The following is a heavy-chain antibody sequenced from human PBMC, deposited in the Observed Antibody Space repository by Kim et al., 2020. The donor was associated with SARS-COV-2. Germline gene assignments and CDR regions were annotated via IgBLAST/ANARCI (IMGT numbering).Heavy chain of an antibody. V-gene: IGHV3-7*01. J-gene: IGHJ3*02. CDR3: ARGRGADI. Sequence: GSYKYYVDAVKGRFTSSRDNAKNSLYLQTNSLTAEDTAVYYCARGRGADIWGQGTMVTVSS. CDR2: GSYK. D-gene: IGHD3-10*01.